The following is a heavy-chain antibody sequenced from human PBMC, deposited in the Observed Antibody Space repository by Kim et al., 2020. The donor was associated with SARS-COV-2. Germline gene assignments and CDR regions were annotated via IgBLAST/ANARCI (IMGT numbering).Heavy chain of an antibody. Sequence: AAPVKGRFTISRDDSKNTLYLQRNSLKTEDTAVYYCTTDYGVDYYYYGMDVWGQGTTVTVSS. V-gene: IGHV3-15*01. D-gene: IGHD4-17*01. J-gene: IGHJ6*02. CDR3: TTDYGVDYYYYGMDV.